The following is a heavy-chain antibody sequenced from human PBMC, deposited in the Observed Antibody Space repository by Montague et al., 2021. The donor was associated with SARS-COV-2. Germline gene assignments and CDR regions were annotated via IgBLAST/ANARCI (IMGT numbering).Heavy chain of an antibody. CDR2: IYSSGST. Sequence: TLSLTCTVSGASIRSGSYYWSWIRQPAGKGLEWIGRIYSSGSTNYNPSLKSRVTMSVDTSKNQFSLKVSSVTAADTAVYYCARDYGDYSYYYVLDVWGPGT. D-gene: IGHD4-17*01. CDR3: ARDYGDYSYYYVLDV. CDR1: GASIRSGSYY. J-gene: IGHJ6*02. V-gene: IGHV4-61*02.